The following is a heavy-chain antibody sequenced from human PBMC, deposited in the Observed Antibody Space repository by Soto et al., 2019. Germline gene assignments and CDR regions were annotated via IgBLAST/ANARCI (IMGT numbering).Heavy chain of an antibody. CDR3: AKDYYGSGSYYSSHKNWFDP. CDR1: GFTFSSYA. V-gene: IGHV3-23*01. J-gene: IGHJ5*02. CDR2: ISGSGGST. Sequence: GGSLRLSCAASGFTFSSYAMSWVRQAPGKGLEWVSAISGSGGSTYYADSVKGRFTISRDNSKNTLYLQMNSLRAEDRAIYYSAKDYYGSGSYYSSHKNWFDPWGQGTLVTVSS. D-gene: IGHD3-10*01.